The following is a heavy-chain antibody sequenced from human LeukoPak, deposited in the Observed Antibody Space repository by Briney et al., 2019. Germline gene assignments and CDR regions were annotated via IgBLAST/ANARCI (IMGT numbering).Heavy chain of an antibody. CDR3: ARDRHISDYVWGSYRLAEYFQH. D-gene: IGHD3-16*02. Sequence: PGGSLRLSCAASGFTFSSYSMNWVRQAPGKGLEWVSSISSSSSYIYYADSVKGRFTISRDNAKNSLYLQVNSLRAEDTAVYYCARDRHISDYVWGSYRLAEYFQHWGQGTLVTVSS. CDR2: ISSSSSYI. V-gene: IGHV3-21*01. J-gene: IGHJ1*01. CDR1: GFTFSSYS.